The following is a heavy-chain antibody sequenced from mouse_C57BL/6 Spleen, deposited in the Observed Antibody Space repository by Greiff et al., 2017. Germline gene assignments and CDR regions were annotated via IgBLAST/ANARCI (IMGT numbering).Heavy chain of an antibody. CDR3: TGVYFDY. V-gene: IGHV6-3*01. Sequence: EVKVEESGGGLVQPGGSMKLSCVASGFTFSNYWMNWVRQSPEKGLEWVAQIRLKSDNYATHYAESVKGRFTISRDDSKRSVYLQMNNLRADDTGIYYCTGVYFDYWGQGTTLTVSS. J-gene: IGHJ2*01. CDR2: IRLKSDNYAT. CDR1: GFTFSNYW.